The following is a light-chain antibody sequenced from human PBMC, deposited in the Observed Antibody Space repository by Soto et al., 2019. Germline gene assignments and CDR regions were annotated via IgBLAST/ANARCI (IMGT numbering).Light chain of an antibody. V-gene: IGKV1-5*03. Sequence: DIQLTQSPSTLSASVGDRVTITCRASQSISNWLAWYQQKPGTAPNLLLYMASNLESGVPSRFSGSGSGTEFTLTISSLQPDDFATYYCQHYNTYWWTFGQGTKVEIK. CDR1: QSISNW. CDR2: MAS. J-gene: IGKJ1*01. CDR3: QHYNTYWWT.